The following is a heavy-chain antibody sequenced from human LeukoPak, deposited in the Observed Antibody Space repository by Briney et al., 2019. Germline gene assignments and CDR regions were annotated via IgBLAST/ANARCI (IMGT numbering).Heavy chain of an antibody. J-gene: IGHJ6*02. CDR2: ISYDGSNK. Sequence: GGSLRLSCAASGFTFSSYGMHWVRQAPGKGLEWVAVISYDGSNKHYADSVKGRFTISRDNSKNTLYLQMNSLRAEDTAVYYCAKDTLPLYGDHSLYYYYYGMDVWGQGTPVTVSS. CDR1: GFTFSSYG. V-gene: IGHV3-30*18. CDR3: AKDTLPLYGDHSLYYYYYGMDV. D-gene: IGHD4-17*01.